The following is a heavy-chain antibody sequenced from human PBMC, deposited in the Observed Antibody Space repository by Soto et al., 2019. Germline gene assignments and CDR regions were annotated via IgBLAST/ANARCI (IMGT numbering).Heavy chain of an antibody. J-gene: IGHJ3*02. CDR3: ARPSSSWTSDAFDI. D-gene: IGHD6-13*01. V-gene: IGHV4-59*08. CDR1: GGSISSYY. Sequence: SETLSLTCTVSGGSISSYYWSWIRQPPGKGLEWIGYIYYSGSTNYNPSLKSRVTISVDTSKNQFSLKLSSVTAADTAVYYCARPSSSWTSDAFDIWGQGTMVTVSS. CDR2: IYYSGST.